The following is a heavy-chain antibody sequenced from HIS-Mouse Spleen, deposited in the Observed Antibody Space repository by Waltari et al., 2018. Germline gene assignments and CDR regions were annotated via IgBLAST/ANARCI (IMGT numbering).Heavy chain of an antibody. V-gene: IGHV4-39*07. Sequence: QLQLQESGPGLVKPSETLSLTCTVSGGSISSSSYYWGWIRQPPGKGLEWIGSIYYSGSTYSIPSIKNLVTISVDTPKNQFSLRLSSGTAADTAVYYCAREIPYSSSWYDWYFDLCGRGTLVTVSS. CDR3: AREIPYSSSWYDWYFDL. D-gene: IGHD6-13*01. CDR2: IYYSGST. J-gene: IGHJ2*01. CDR1: GGSISSSSYY.